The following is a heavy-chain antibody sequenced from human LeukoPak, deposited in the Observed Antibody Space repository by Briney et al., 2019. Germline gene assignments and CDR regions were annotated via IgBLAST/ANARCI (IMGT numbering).Heavy chain of an antibody. J-gene: IGHJ4*02. V-gene: IGHV4-34*01. CDR3: ARRYYYDILTGYYKTGGYYFDY. CDR2: INHSGST. Sequence: SETLSLTCAVYGGSFSGYYWSWIRQPPGKGLEWIGEINHSGSTNYNPSLKSRVTISVDTSKNQFSLKLSSVTAADTAVYYCARRYYYDILTGYYKTGGYYFDYWGQGTLVTVS. CDR1: GGSFSGYY. D-gene: IGHD3-9*01.